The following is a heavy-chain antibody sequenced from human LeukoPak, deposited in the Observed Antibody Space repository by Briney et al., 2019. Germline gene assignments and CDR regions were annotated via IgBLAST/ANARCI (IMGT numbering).Heavy chain of an antibody. CDR2: IYYSGST. CDR1: GGSISSSSYY. CDR3: ARVRAAAGFELFDY. D-gene: IGHD6-13*01. J-gene: IGHJ4*02. V-gene: IGHV4-39*07. Sequence: SETLSLTCTVSGGSISSSSYYWGWIRQPPGKGLEWIGSIYYSGSTYYNPSLKSRVTISVDRSKNQFSLKLSSVTAADTAVYYCARVRAAAGFELFDYWGQGTLVTVSS.